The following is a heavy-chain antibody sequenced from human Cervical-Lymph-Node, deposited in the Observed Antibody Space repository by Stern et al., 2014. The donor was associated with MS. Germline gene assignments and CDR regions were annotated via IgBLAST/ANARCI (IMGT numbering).Heavy chain of an antibody. CDR3: SRALLGSENAFDI. D-gene: IGHD1-26*01. J-gene: IGHJ3*02. Sequence: QVQLVESGAEVKKPGASVKVSCKASGYTFTSYGISWVRQAPGQGLEWMGWISAYNGNQTVADKLQGKVTMATNTSTSTANMELRRLRSYDTAVYYCSRALLGSENAFDIWGQGTMVTVSS. CDR2: ISAYNGNQ. CDR1: GYTFTSYG. V-gene: IGHV1-18*04.